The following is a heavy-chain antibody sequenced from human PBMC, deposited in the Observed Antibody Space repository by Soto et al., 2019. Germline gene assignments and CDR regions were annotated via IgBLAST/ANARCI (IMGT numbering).Heavy chain of an antibody. CDR3: ARDEGIAARRGYYYYYYGMDV. V-gene: IGHV1-69*01. Sequence: QVQLVQSGAEVKKPGSSVKVSCKASGGTFSSYAISWVRQAPGQGLEWMGGIIPIFGTANYAQKFQGRVTITADESTSADYMELSSLRSEDTAVYYCARDEGIAARRGYYYYYYGMDVWGQGNKVTVSS. J-gene: IGHJ6*02. D-gene: IGHD6-6*01. CDR1: GGTFSSYA. CDR2: IIPIFGTA.